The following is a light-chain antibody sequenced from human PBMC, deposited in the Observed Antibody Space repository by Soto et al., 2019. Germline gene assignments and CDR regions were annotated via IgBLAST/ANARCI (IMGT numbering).Light chain of an antibody. J-gene: IGLJ1*01. CDR3: CSHAGSYTYV. V-gene: IGLV2-11*01. CDR2: DVT. Sequence: QSVLTQPRSVSGSPGQSLTISCTGTSSDVGGYNYVSWYQQYPGKVPKLMIYDVTKRPSGVPDRFSGSKSGNTASLTISGLQAEDEADYSCCSHAGSYTYVFGTGTKVTV. CDR1: SSDVGGYNY.